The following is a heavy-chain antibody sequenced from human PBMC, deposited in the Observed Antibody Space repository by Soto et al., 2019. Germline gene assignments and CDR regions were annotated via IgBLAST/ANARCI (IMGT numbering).Heavy chain of an antibody. J-gene: IGHJ4*02. D-gene: IGHD3-3*01. CDR2: IYYSGST. CDR1: GGSISSSSYY. CDR3: ARHEVTIFGVVIGQYFDY. V-gene: IGHV4-39*01. Sequence: PSETLSLTCTVSGGSISSSSYYWGWIRQPPGKGLEWIGSIYYSGSTYYNPSLKSRVTVSVDTSKNQFSLKLSSVTAADTAVYYCARHEVTIFGVVIGQYFDYWGQGTLVTVSS.